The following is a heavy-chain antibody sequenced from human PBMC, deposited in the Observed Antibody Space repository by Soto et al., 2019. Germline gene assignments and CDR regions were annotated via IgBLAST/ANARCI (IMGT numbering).Heavy chain of an antibody. Sequence: PSETLSLTCTVSGGSISSYYWSWIRQPPGKGLEWIGYIYYSGSTNYNPSLKSRVTISVDTSKNQFSLKLGSVTAADTAVYYCARNYGPGYTFDYWGQGTLVTVS. J-gene: IGHJ4*02. D-gene: IGHD3-10*01. V-gene: IGHV4-59*08. CDR3: ARNYGPGYTFDY. CDR2: IYYSGST. CDR1: GGSISSYY.